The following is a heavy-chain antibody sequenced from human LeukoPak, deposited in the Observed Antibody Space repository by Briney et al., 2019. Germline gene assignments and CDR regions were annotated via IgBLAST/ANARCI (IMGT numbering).Heavy chain of an antibody. CDR3: ATKHYDYVKF. CDR1: GYSITSGYY. V-gene: IGHV4-38-2*01. CDR2: IYYTGTT. D-gene: IGHD3-16*01. Sequence: SEALSLTCGVSGYSITSGYYWGWIRQPPGKGLEWIGSIYYTGTTFYNPSLKSRLTISLDTSKNQFSLRLNSVTATDTATYYCATKHYDYVKFWGQGTLVIVS. J-gene: IGHJ4*02.